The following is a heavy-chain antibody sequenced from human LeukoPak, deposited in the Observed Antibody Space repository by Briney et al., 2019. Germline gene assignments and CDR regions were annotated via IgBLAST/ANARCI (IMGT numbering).Heavy chain of an antibody. CDR2: IKQDGSEK. V-gene: IGHV3-7*01. J-gene: IGHJ5*02. D-gene: IGHD2-8*01. CDR3: ARERRLMVYAVDWFDP. CDR1: GFTFSSYW. Sequence: GGSLRLSCAASGFTFSSYWMSWVRQAPGKGLEWVANIKQDGSEKYYVDSVKGRFTISRDNAKNSLYLQMNSLRAEDTAVYYCARERRLMVYAVDWFDPWGQGTLVTVSS.